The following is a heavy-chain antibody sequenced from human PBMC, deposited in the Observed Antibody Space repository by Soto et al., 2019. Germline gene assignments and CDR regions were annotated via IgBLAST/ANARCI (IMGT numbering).Heavy chain of an antibody. D-gene: IGHD2-15*01. CDR1: GYTFTSYG. CDR2: ISAYNGNT. J-gene: IGHJ6*02. V-gene: IGHV1-18*04. Sequence: QVQLVQSGAEVKKPGASVKVSCKASGYTFTSYGISWVRQAPGQGLEWMGWISAYNGNTNYAQKLQGRVTMTTDTSPSTAYMELRSLRSDDTAVYYCARDQPLYSPTHYCYYGMDVWGQGTTVTVSS. CDR3: ARDQPLYSPTHYCYYGMDV.